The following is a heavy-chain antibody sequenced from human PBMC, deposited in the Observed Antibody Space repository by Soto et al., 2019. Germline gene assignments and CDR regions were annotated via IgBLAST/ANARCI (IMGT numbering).Heavy chain of an antibody. CDR2: LSGSGGST. CDR3: AKAPHDRSGYYYYNH. CDR1: GFSFSSYA. Sequence: GGSLRLSCAASGFSFSSYAMTWVRQAPGKGLEWVSGLSGSGGSTYYADSVKGRFTISRDNSKNTLYLQMSSLRAEDTAVYYRAKAPHDRSGYYYYNHWGQGTLVTVSS. V-gene: IGHV3-23*01. D-gene: IGHD3-22*01. J-gene: IGHJ4*02.